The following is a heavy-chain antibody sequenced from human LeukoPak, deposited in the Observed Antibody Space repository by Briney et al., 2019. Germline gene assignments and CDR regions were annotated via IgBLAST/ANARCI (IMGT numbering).Heavy chain of an antibody. Sequence: GGSLRLSCAASGFTFRGYSMNWVRQAPGKGLEWVSYISSSTNTIYYADSVKGRFTISRDNAKDSLYLQMSSLRGEDTAVYYCARDSDPLDFKSSPFDFWGQGSLVTVSS. D-gene: IGHD3-9*01. J-gene: IGHJ4*02. V-gene: IGHV3-48*01. CDR3: ARDSDPLDFKSSPFDF. CDR1: GFTFRGYS. CDR2: ISSSTNTI.